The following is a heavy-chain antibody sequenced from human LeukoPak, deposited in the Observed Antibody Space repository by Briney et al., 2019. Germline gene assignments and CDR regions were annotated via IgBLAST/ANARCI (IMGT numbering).Heavy chain of an antibody. J-gene: IGHJ4*02. CDR2: ISGSGGST. CDR3: AKTDRFGELLSIDY. CDR1: GFTFSSYG. D-gene: IGHD3-10*01. Sequence: GVSLRLSCAASGFTFSSYGMIWVRQAPGKGLEWVSAISGSGGSTYYADSVKGRFTISRDNSKNTLYLQMNSLRAEDTAVYYCAKTDRFGELLSIDYWGQGTLVTVSS. V-gene: IGHV3-23*01.